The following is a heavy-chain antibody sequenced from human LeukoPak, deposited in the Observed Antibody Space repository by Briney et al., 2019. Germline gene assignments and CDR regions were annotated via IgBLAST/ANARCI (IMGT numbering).Heavy chain of an antibody. CDR3: ASQGYCSSTSCYDSWWFDP. D-gene: IGHD2-2*01. Sequence: PSETLSLTCAVPGYSISSGYYWGWIRQPPGKGLEWIGSIYHSGSTYYNPSLKSRVTISVDTSKNQFSLKLSSVTAADTAVYYCASQGYCSSTSCYDSWWFDPWGQGTLVTVSS. CDR2: IYHSGST. V-gene: IGHV4-38-2*01. J-gene: IGHJ5*02. CDR1: GYSISSGYY.